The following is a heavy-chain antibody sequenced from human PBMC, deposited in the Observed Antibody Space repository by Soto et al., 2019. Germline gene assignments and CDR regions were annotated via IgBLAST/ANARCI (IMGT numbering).Heavy chain of an antibody. Sequence: GGSLRLSCAASGFTLSSKAMSWVGKAQGKGLEWVSAISGSGGSTYYADSVKGRFTISRDNSKNTLYLQMNSLRAEDTAVYYCAKATGVATIRVYFDYWGQGTLVTVSS. CDR3: AKATGVATIRVYFDY. J-gene: IGHJ4*02. CDR2: ISGSGGST. CDR1: GFTLSSKA. D-gene: IGHD3-3*01. V-gene: IGHV3-23*01.